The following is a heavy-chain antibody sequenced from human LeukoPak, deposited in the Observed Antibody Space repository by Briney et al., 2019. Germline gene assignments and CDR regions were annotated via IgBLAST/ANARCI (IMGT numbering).Heavy chain of an antibody. V-gene: IGHV4-38-2*02. CDR2: INHSGST. Sequence: SETLSLTCTVSGYSISSGYYWGWIRQPPGKGLEWIGEINHSGSTNYNPSLKSRVTISVDTSKNQFSLKLSSVTAADTAVYYCATYSGAHHKTFDYWGQGTLVTVSS. J-gene: IGHJ4*02. D-gene: IGHD1-26*01. CDR1: GYSISSGYY. CDR3: ATYSGAHHKTFDY.